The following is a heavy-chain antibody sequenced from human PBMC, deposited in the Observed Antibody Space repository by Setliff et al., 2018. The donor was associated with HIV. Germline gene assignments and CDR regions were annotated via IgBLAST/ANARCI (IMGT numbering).Heavy chain of an antibody. J-gene: IGHJ5*02. CDR2: INHSGNT. V-gene: IGHV4-34*01. D-gene: IGHD5-12*01. Sequence: SETLSLTCAVYGRSFSDNSWNWIRQPPGKGLEWIGEINHSGNTNYNPSLKSRVSITLDTSKNQFSLKLTSVTAADTAVYYCARKGWNAYEAFDDWGQGTRVTVSS. CDR1: GRSFSDNS. CDR3: ARKGWNAYEAFDD.